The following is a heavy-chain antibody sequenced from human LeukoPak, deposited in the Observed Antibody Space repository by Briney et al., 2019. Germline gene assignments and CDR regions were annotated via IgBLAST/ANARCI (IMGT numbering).Heavy chain of an antibody. CDR2: IWYDGSNK. CDR1: GFTFSSYG. J-gene: IGHJ6*02. CDR3: ARVNGFPGRLWLRYYYGMDV. Sequence: GGSLRLSCAASGFTFSSYGMRWVRQAPGKGLEWVAVIWYDGSNKYYADSVKGRFTISRDNSKNTLYLQMNSQRAEDTAVYYCARVNGFPGRLWLRYYYGMDVWGQGTTVTVSS. V-gene: IGHV3-33*01. D-gene: IGHD5-18*01.